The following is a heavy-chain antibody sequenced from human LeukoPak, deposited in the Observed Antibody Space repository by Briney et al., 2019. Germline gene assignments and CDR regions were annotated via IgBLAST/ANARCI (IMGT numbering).Heavy chain of an antibody. CDR3: ARASPFIVVVSAASDDAFDI. D-gene: IGHD2-2*01. CDR2: ISAYNGNT. CDR1: GYTFTSYG. J-gene: IGHJ3*02. V-gene: IGHV1-18*01. Sequence: ALVKVSCKASGYTFTSYGISWVRQAPGQGLEWMGWISAYNGNTNYAQKLQGRVTMTTDTSTSTAYMELRSLRSDDTAVYYCARASPFIVVVSAASDDAFDIWGQGTMVTVSS.